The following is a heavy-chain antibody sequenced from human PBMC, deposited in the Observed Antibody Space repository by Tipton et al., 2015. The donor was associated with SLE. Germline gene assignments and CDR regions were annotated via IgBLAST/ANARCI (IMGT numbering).Heavy chain of an antibody. D-gene: IGHD1-1*01. CDR2: INHSGST. CDR3: ARLAGTKGVDY. J-gene: IGHJ4*02. V-gene: IGHV4-34*01. CDR1: GGSISSYY. Sequence: TLSLTCTVSGGSISSYYWSWIRQPPGKGLEWIGEINHSGSTNYNPSLKSRVTISVDTSKNQFSLKLSSVTAADTAVYYCARLAGTKGVDYWGQGTLVTVSS.